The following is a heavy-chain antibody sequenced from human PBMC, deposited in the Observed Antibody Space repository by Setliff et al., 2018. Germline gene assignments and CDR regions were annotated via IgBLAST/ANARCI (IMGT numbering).Heavy chain of an antibody. V-gene: IGHV4-61*09. D-gene: IGHD3-3*01. CDR3: ARMSGFQYMDV. J-gene: IGHJ6*03. Sequence: SETLSLTCTVSGGSVGSDFSYWTWIRQPAGKGPEWIGQIYTTWSTNYNPSLRSRATISLDASKNQFSLSLTSVTAADTAVYYCARMSGFQYMDVWGKGTTVTVSS. CDR1: GGSVGSDFSY. CDR2: IYTTWST.